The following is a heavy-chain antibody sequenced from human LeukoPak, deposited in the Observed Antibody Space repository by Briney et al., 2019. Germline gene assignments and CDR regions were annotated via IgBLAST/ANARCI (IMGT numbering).Heavy chain of an antibody. J-gene: IGHJ4*02. Sequence: PSETLSLTCAVYGGSFSGYYWSWIRQPPGKGLEWIGEINHSGSTNYNPSLKSRVTISVDTSKNQFSLKLGSVTAADTAVYYCARDVQAAGTEDYWGQGTLVTVSS. CDR2: INHSGST. D-gene: IGHD6-13*01. CDR3: ARDVQAAGTEDY. CDR1: GGSFSGYY. V-gene: IGHV4-34*01.